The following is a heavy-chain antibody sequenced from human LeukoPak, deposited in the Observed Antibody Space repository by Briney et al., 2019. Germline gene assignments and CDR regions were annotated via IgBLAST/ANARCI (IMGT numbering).Heavy chain of an antibody. V-gene: IGHV4-34*01. CDR2: INHSGST. CDR3: ARGRGSSNWYSDY. Sequence: SETLSLTCAVYGGSFSGYYWSWIRQPPGKGLEWIGEINHSGSTNYNPSLKSRVTISVDTSKNQFSLKLSSVTAADTAVYYCARGRGSSNWYSDYWGQGTLVTVSS. CDR1: GGSFSGYY. J-gene: IGHJ4*02. D-gene: IGHD6-13*01.